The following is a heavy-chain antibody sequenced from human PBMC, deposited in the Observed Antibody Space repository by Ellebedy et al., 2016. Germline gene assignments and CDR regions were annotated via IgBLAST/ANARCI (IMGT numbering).Heavy chain of an antibody. Sequence: ASVKVSXXVSGYTLTELSMHWVRQAPGKGLEWMGGFDPEDGETIYAQKFQGRVTMTEDTSTDTAYMELSSLRSEDTAVYYCATGPSIAASIPLDYWGQGTLVTVSS. J-gene: IGHJ4*02. CDR2: FDPEDGET. D-gene: IGHD6-6*01. CDR1: GYTLTELS. CDR3: ATGPSIAASIPLDY. V-gene: IGHV1-24*01.